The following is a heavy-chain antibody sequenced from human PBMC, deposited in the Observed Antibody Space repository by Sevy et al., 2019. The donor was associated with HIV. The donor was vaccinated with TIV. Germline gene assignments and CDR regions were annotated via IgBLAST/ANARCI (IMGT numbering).Heavy chain of an antibody. CDR1: GFTFSSAW. V-gene: IGHV3-15*01. D-gene: IGHD5-12*01. J-gene: IGHJ6*02. Sequence: GGSLRLSCTASGFTFSSAWMSWVRQAPGKGLEWVGRIKSEFDGGAIDYAAPVKGRFTISREDSKNTVYLQMNSLKTEDTDVDYCITDPAYRGYDEEVINYYFYGMDVWGQGTTVTVSS. CDR3: ITDPAYRGYDEEVINYYFYGMDV. CDR2: IKSEFDGGAI.